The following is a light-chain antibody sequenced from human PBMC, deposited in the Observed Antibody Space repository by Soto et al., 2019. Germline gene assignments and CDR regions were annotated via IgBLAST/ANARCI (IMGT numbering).Light chain of an antibody. V-gene: IGLV1-36*01. Sequence: QSVLTQPPSVSEAPRQRVTISCSGSSSNIGNNAVNWYQQLPGKAPKLLNYYVDLLPLGVSDRFSGSKSGTSASLAISGLQSEDEADYYCAAWDDSLNGQVFGTGTKVTVL. J-gene: IGLJ1*01. CDR1: SSNIGNNA. CDR3: AAWDDSLNGQV. CDR2: YVD.